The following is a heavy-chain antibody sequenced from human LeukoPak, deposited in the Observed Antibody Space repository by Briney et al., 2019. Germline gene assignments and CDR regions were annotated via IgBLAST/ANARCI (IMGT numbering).Heavy chain of an antibody. D-gene: IGHD3-22*01. Sequence: GGSLRLSCAASGFTVSRNYMSWVRQAPGKGLEWVSVIYSGGSTYYADSVKGRFTISRDNSKNTLYLQMNSLRAEDTAVYYCARDPDYDSSGYYPYWGQGTLVTVSS. CDR1: GFTVSRNY. CDR2: IYSGGST. J-gene: IGHJ4*02. V-gene: IGHV3-66*02. CDR3: ARDPDYDSSGYYPY.